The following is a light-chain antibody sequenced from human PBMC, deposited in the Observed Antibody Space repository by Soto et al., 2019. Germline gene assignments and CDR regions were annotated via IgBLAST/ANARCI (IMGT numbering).Light chain of an antibody. V-gene: IGLV1-40*01. Sequence: VLTQPPSVSGAPGQRVTISCTGSSSNIGAGRDVHWYQQLPGTAPRLLIYGNNNRPSGVPDRFSASKSGTSASLAITGLQAEDEADFYCQSFDSSLSAYVFGTGTKVTVL. CDR1: SSNIGAGRD. CDR3: QSFDSSLSAYV. CDR2: GNN. J-gene: IGLJ1*01.